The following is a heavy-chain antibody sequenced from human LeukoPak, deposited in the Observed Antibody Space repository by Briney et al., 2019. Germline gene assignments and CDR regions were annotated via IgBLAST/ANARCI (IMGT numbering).Heavy chain of an antibody. J-gene: IGHJ3*02. Sequence: SETLSLTCTVSGGSISSGGYYWSWIRQPPGKGLEWIGYIYHSGSTYYNPSLKSRVTISVDRSKNQFSLKLSSVTAADTAVYYCARDSGIAAAGTEGDAFDIWGQGTMVTVSS. CDR2: IYHSGST. CDR1: GGSISSGGYY. CDR3: ARDSGIAAAGTEGDAFDI. V-gene: IGHV4-30-2*01. D-gene: IGHD6-13*01.